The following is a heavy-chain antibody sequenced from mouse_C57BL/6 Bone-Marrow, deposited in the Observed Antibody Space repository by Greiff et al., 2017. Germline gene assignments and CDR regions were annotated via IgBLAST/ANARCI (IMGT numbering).Heavy chain of an antibody. CDR3: ERELYYYGRERD. Sequence: VQLQQPGAELVKPGASVKLSCKASGYTFTSYWMHWVKQRPGQGLEWIGMIHPNSGSTNYNEKFKSKATLTVDKSSSTSYMQLSSLTSEDAAVYCCERELYYYGRERDWGQGTTLTVTS. CDR2: IHPNSGST. D-gene: IGHD1-1*01. V-gene: IGHV1-64*01. J-gene: IGHJ2*01. CDR1: GYTFTSYW.